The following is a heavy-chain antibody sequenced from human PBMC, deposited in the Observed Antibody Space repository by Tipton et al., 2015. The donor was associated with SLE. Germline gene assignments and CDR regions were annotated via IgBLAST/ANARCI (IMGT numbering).Heavy chain of an antibody. CDR1: GFTFSDYA. J-gene: IGHJ3*02. CDR3: AKDGGHLLLDSFDI. CDR2: ISASGIST. D-gene: IGHD2-15*01. V-gene: IGHV3-23*01. Sequence: SLRLSCAASGFTFSDYAMNWVRQAPGKGLEWVSGISASGISTYYADSVKGRFTISRDNSKNTLYLQMNILRADDTAIYYCAKDGGHLLLDSFDIWGQGTMVTVSS.